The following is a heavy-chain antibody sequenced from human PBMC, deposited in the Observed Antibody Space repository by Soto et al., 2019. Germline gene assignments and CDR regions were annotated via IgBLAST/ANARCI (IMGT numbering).Heavy chain of an antibody. CDR2: IYYSGST. Sequence: SSETLSLTCTVSGGSISSDDYYWSWIRQPPGKGLEWIGYIYYSGSTYYNPSLKSRVTKSIDTSKNQFSLKLSSVTAADTAVYYCARAQLVGYYFDYWGQGTLVTVSS. CDR3: ARAQLVGYYFDY. V-gene: IGHV4-30-4*01. J-gene: IGHJ4*02. D-gene: IGHD2-2*01. CDR1: GGSISSDDYY.